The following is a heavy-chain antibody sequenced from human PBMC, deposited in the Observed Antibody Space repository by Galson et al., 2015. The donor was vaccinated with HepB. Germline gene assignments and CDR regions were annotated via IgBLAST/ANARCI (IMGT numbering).Heavy chain of an antibody. V-gene: IGHV3-23*01. CDR1: GFTFSSYV. J-gene: IGHJ4*02. Sequence: SLRLSCAASGFTFSSYVMSWVRQAPGEGLEWVSTLRGSDGSTFYADSVKGRFIISRDISKNTLYLQMNSLRVEDTAVYYCAKGLLTGYYSPGHWGQGTLVTVSS. D-gene: IGHD3-9*01. CDR3: AKGLLTGYYSPGH. CDR2: LRGSDGST.